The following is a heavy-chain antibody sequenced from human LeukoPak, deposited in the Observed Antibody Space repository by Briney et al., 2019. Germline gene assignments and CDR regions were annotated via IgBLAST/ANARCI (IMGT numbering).Heavy chain of an antibody. Sequence: GRSLRLSCAASGFTFSSYAMHWVRQAPGKGLEWVAVISYDGSNKYYADSVKGRFTISRDSSKNTLYLQMNSLRAEDTAVYYCAREGRGGSYESQYYFDCWGQGTLVTVSS. D-gene: IGHD1-26*01. J-gene: IGHJ4*02. CDR3: AREGRGGSYESQYYFDC. CDR2: ISYDGSNK. V-gene: IGHV3-30-3*01. CDR1: GFTFSSYA.